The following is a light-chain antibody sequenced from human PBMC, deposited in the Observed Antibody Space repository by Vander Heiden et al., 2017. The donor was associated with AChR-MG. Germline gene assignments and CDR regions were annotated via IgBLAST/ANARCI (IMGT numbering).Light chain of an antibody. CDR2: DVS. Sequence: QSALTQPASVSGSPGQSITISCTGTSSDVGGYNYVSWYQQHPGKAPKVIIYDVSIRPSGVSNRFSGSKSGNTASLTISGLQTEDEADYYCGSYTSSSTLVFGGGTKLTVL. J-gene: IGLJ2*01. CDR3: GSYTSSSTLV. V-gene: IGLV2-14*03. CDR1: SSDVGGYNY.